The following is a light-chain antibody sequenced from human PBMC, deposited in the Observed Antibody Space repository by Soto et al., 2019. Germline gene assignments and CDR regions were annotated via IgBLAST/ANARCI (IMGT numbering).Light chain of an antibody. V-gene: IGLV2-8*01. CDR1: SSDVGGYDY. CDR3: SSYTGGNPSYV. CDR2: EVT. J-gene: IGLJ1*01. Sequence: QSVLAQPPSASWSPGQSVTMSCTGTSSDVGGYDYVSWYQQHPGKAPKLMIYEVTIRPSGVSDRFSGSKSGNTASLTVSGLQAEDEADYYCSSYTGGNPSYVFGPGTKVTAL.